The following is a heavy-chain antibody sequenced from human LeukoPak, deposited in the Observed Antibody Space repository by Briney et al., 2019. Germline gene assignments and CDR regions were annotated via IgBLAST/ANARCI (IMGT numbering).Heavy chain of an antibody. Sequence: SQTLSLTCIVSGGSISSGDYYWSWIRQPPGKGLEWIGYIYYSGSTYYNPSLKSRVTISVDTSKNQFSLKLSSVTAADTAVYYCARDSITIFGVPGGWFDPWGQGTLVTVSS. CDR1: GGSISSGDYY. CDR2: IYYSGST. CDR3: ARDSITIFGVPGGWFDP. D-gene: IGHD3-3*01. J-gene: IGHJ5*02. V-gene: IGHV4-30-4*08.